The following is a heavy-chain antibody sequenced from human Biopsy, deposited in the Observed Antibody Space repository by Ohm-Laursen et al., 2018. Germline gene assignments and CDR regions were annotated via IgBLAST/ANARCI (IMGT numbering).Heavy chain of an antibody. V-gene: IGHV1-69*13. CDR1: GGAFTNYA. J-gene: IGHJ6*02. Sequence: ASVKVSCKASGGAFTNYAINWVRRAPGHGLEWMGGNITVSGTAGYAERFQGRVTITADVTTTTAYMDLSGLRSEDTAVYYCVAYPSSGFFENNDDFAMDVWGQGTTVIVSS. CDR3: VAYPSSGFFENNDDFAMDV. D-gene: IGHD6-19*01. CDR2: NITVSGTA.